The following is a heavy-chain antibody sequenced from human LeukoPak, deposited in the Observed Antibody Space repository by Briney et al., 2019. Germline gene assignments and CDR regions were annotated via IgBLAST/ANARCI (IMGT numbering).Heavy chain of an antibody. D-gene: IGHD1-26*01. CDR1: GGSISSYY. Sequence: SETLSLTCTVSGGSISSYYWSWIRQPPGKGLEWIGYIYYSGSTNYNPSLKSRVTISVDTSKNQFSLKLSSVTAADTAVYYCASQTIVGATTYFDYWGQGTLVTVSS. J-gene: IGHJ4*02. CDR2: IYYSGST. V-gene: IGHV4-59*01. CDR3: ASQTIVGATTYFDY.